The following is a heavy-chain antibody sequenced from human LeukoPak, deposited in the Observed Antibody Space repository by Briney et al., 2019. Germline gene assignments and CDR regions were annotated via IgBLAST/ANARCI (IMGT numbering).Heavy chain of an antibody. CDR2: ISGSGGST. V-gene: IGHV3-23*01. J-gene: IGHJ4*02. Sequence: PGGSLRLSCAASGFTFSSYAMSWVRQAPGKGLEWVSAISGSGGSTYYADSVKGRFTISRDNTKNTLYLQMNSLRAEDTAVYYCALNPYYYDSSGLGYWGQGTLVTVSS. D-gene: IGHD3-22*01. CDR3: ALNPYYYDSSGLGY. CDR1: GFTFSSYA.